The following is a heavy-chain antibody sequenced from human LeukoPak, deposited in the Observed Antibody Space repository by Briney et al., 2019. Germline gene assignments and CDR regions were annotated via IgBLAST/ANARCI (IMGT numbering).Heavy chain of an antibody. CDR2: IIPIFGTA. CDR1: GGTFSSYA. J-gene: IGHJ6*03. Sequence: ASVKVSCKASGGTFSSYAISWVRQAPGQGLEWMGGIIPIFGTANYAQKFQGRVTMTRDTSISTAYMELSRLRSDDTAVYYCARVASYYGSGSYEVFYYYMDVWGKGTTVTISS. D-gene: IGHD3-10*01. CDR3: ARVASYYGSGSYEVFYYYMDV. V-gene: IGHV1-69*05.